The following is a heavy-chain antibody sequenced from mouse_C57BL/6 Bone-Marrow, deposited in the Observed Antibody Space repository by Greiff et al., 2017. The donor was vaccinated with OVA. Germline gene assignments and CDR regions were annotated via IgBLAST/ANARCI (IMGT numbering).Heavy chain of an antibody. J-gene: IGHJ1*03. CDR2: LYPGDGDT. D-gene: IGHD1-1*01. Sequence: QVQLQQSGPELVKPGASVKISCKASGYAFSSSWMNWVKQRPGKGLEWIGRLYPGDGDTNYNGKFKGKATLTADKSSSTAYMQLSSLTSEDSAVYFCAITTVVARYFDVWGTGTTVTVSS. V-gene: IGHV1-82*01. CDR3: AITTVVARYFDV. CDR1: GYAFSSSW.